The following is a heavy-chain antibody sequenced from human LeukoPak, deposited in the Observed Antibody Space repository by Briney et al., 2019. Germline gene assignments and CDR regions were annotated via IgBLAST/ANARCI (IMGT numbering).Heavy chain of an antibody. J-gene: IGHJ2*01. CDR2: IRMTGGST. D-gene: IGHD5-12*01. V-gene: IGHV3-23*01. CDR3: AKDRVAHFFYWYFDL. CDR1: GFTFSSYA. Sequence: PGGSLRLSCAASGFTFSSYAMSWVRQAPGKGLEWVSTIRMTGGSTYYADSVKGRFTISRDNSKKTVYLQMNSLRAEDTAVYYCAKDRVAHFFYWYFDLWGRGTLVTVSS.